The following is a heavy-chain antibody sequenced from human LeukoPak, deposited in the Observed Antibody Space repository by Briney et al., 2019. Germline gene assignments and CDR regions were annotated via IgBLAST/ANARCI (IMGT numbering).Heavy chain of an antibody. D-gene: IGHD2-15*01. CDR2: INSDGSST. CDR3: ARGGSGYCSAGSCYPIDY. Sequence: PGGSLRLSCAASGFTFSSYAMSWVRQAPGKGLVWVSRINSDGSSTSYADSVKGRFTISRDNAKNTLYLQMNSLRAEDTAVYYCARGGSGYCSAGSCYPIDYWGQGTLVTVSS. J-gene: IGHJ4*02. CDR1: GFTFSSYA. V-gene: IGHV3-74*01.